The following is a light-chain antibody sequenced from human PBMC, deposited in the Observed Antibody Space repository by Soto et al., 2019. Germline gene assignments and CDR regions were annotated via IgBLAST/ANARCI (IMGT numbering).Light chain of an antibody. CDR3: QQSYSTPPYT. CDR2: AAS. Sequence: DIPMTQSPSSLSASVGDRVTITCRASQSISSYLNWYQQKPGKAPKLLIYAASSLQSGVPSRFRGSGSGTDFTLPISSLQPEDFATYYCQQSYSTPPYTFGQGTKLEIK. V-gene: IGKV1-39*01. J-gene: IGKJ2*01. CDR1: QSISSY.